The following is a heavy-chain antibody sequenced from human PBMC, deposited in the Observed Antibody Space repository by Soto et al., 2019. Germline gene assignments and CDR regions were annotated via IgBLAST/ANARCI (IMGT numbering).Heavy chain of an antibody. J-gene: IGHJ6*02. CDR2: IYWDDDK. CDR1: KISLSTSGVG. CDR3: AHSGWWSPPYGMDV. Sequence: DRTVGKESRTRTLTCTFSKISLSTSGVGVGWIRQPPGKALEWLALIYWDDDKRYSPSLKSRLTITKDTSKNQVVLTMTNMDPVDTATYYCAHSGWWSPPYGMDVWGQGTTVTVSS. V-gene: IGHV2-5*02. D-gene: IGHD2-15*01.